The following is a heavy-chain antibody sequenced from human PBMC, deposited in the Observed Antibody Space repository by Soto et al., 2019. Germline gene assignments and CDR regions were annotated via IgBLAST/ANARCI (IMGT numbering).Heavy chain of an antibody. Sequence: GASVKVSCKASGGTFSSYAISWVRQAPGQGLEWMGGIIPIFGTANYAQKFQGRVTITADKSTSTAYMELSSLRSEDTAVYHCARAISYGLSFFDYWGQSTLVTVSS. CDR1: GGTFSSYA. D-gene: IGHD3-10*01. CDR3: ARAISYGLSFFDY. J-gene: IGHJ4*02. V-gene: IGHV1-69*06. CDR2: IIPIFGTA.